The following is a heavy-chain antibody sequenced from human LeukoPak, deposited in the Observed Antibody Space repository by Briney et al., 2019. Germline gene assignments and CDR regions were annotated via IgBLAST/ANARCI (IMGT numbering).Heavy chain of an antibody. V-gene: IGHV3-23*01. Sequence: AISGSGGSTYYADSVKGRFTISRDNSKNTLYLQMNSLRAEATAVYYCAKSLFRLVVPAARRCYYYGMDVGGQGTTVTVSS. CDR2: ISGSGGST. CDR3: AKSLFRLVVPAARRCYYYGMDV. J-gene: IGHJ6*02. D-gene: IGHD2-2*01.